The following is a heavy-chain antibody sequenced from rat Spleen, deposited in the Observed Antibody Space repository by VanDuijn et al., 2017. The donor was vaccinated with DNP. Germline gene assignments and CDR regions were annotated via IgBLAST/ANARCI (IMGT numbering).Heavy chain of an antibody. V-gene: IGHV3-1*01. CDR1: GYSITSSY. J-gene: IGHJ2*01. CDR2: ISNSGST. Sequence: EVQLQESGPGLVKPSQSLSLTCSVTGYSITSSYRWNWIRKFPGNKLEWIGHISNSGSTSYNPSLKSRISITRDTSKNQFFLQLNSVTTEDTATYYCARQPTGMDYWGQGVMVIVSS. D-gene: IGHD1-7*01. CDR3: ARQPTGMDY.